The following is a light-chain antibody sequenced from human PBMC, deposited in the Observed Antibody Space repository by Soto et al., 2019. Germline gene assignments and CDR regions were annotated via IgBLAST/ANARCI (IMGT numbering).Light chain of an antibody. CDR3: CSYGGSFPYV. V-gene: IGLV2-11*01. Sequence: QSVLTQPPSVSGSPGQSVTISCTGTSSDVGGYDYVSWYQQHPGKAPKLLIYDVTKRPSGVPDRFPGSKSGNTASLTISGLQAEDEADFFCCSYGGSFPYVFGTGTKVTVL. CDR1: SSDVGGYDY. CDR2: DVT. J-gene: IGLJ1*01.